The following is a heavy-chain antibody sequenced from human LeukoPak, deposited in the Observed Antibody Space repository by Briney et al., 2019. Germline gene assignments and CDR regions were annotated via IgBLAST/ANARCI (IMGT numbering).Heavy chain of an antibody. CDR3: AKDDLLWFGELSNFDY. D-gene: IGHD3-10*01. CDR1: GFTFSSYA. J-gene: IGHJ4*02. V-gene: IGHV3-23*01. Sequence: GGSLRLSCAASGFTFSSYAMSWVRQAPGKGLEWVSAISGSGGSTYYADSVKGRFTISRDNSKNTLYLQMNSLRAEDTAVYYCAKDDLLWFGELSNFDYWGQGTLVTVSS. CDR2: ISGSGGST.